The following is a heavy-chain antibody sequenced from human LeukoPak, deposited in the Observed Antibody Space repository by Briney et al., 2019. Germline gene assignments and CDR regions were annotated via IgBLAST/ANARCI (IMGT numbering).Heavy chain of an antibody. V-gene: IGHV4-34*01. J-gene: IGHJ4*02. CDR3: AREGERAAAGTGYYFDY. CDR1: GGSFSGYY. Sequence: SETLSLICAVYGGSFSGYYWSWIPQPPGKGLEWIGEINHSGRTNYNPSHKSRVTISVDTTKNQFSLKLNSVTAADMTVYYCAREGERAAAGTGYYFDYWGQGTLVTVSS. D-gene: IGHD6-13*01. CDR2: INHSGRT.